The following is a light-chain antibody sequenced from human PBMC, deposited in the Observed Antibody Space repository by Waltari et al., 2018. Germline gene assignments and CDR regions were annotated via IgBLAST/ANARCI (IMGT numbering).Light chain of an antibody. V-gene: IGKV3-20*01. J-gene: IGKJ2*01. CDR1: QSLTTTS. CDR3: QQYDTMPHT. Sequence: ENVLTQSPGTVSLSPGERATLSCRASQSLTTTSLAWYQAKPGQAPRLLIYGASSRAAGVPKRFSGSGSGTEFTLIISSVAPEDFAVFYCQQYDTMPHTFGQGTKPEIK. CDR2: GAS.